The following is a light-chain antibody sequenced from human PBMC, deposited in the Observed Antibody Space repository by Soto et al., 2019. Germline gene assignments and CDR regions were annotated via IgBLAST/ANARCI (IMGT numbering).Light chain of an antibody. CDR2: GAS. V-gene: IGKV3-15*01. CDR3: QQYNIWPPWT. J-gene: IGKJ1*01. CDR1: QSGSSN. Sequence: EIVMTQSPATLSVSPGERATLSCRASQSGSSNLAWYQQKPGQAPRLLIYGASNRATGIPARFSGSGSGTEFTLTISSLQSEDFAVDYCQQYNIWPPWTFGQGTKVEIK.